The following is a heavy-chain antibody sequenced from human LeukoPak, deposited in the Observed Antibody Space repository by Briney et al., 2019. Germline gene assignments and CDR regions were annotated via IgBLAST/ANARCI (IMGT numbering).Heavy chain of an antibody. CDR2: MNPNSGGT. J-gene: IGHJ4*02. CDR3: TRAPSSGPFDY. Sequence: ASVKVSCKASGYTFTGYYIHWLRQAPGQGLEWMGWMNPNSGGTDYAQKFQGRVTMTRDTSISTAYMELSRLRSDDTALYYCTRAPSSGPFDYWVQGTLVTVSS. CDR1: GYTFTGYY. D-gene: IGHD3-22*01. V-gene: IGHV1-2*02.